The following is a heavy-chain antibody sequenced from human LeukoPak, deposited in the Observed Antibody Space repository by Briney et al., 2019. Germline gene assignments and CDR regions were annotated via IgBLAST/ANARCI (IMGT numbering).Heavy chain of an antibody. CDR3: AKGRRSLGLEYFQH. V-gene: IGHV3-30*02. J-gene: IGHJ1*01. D-gene: IGHD7-27*01. CDR1: GFTFSSYG. Sequence: PGGSLRLSCAASGFTFSSYGMHWVRQAPGKGLEWVAFIRYDGSNKYYADSVKGRFTISRDNSKNTLYLQMNSLRAEDTAVYYCAKGRRSLGLEYFQHWGRGTLVTVSS. CDR2: IRYDGSNK.